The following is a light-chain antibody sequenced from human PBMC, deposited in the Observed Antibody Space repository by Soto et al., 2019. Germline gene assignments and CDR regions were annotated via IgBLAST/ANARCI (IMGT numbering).Light chain of an antibody. V-gene: IGLV1-47*01. Sequence: QSVLTQPPSSSGTPGQTVTISCSGNSSNIGSNYVYWFQQFPGTAPKLLIYRNNQRPSGVPDRFSGSKSGTSASLAISGLRSEDEADYYCAAWDGSLRGHVFGTGTKVTVL. CDR1: SSNIGSNY. J-gene: IGLJ1*01. CDR3: AAWDGSLRGHV. CDR2: RNN.